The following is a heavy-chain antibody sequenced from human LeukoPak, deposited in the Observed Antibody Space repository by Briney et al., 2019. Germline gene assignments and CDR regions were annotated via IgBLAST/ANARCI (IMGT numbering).Heavy chain of an antibody. CDR2: INHSGST. CDR1: GGSFSGYY. J-gene: IGHJ4*02. V-gene: IGHV4-34*01. Sequence: SETLSLTCAVYGGSFSGYYWSWVRQPPGKGLEWIGEINHSGSTNYNPSLKSRVTISVDTSKNQFSLKLSSVTAADTAVYYCASGRMDYYGSGSSKRQFDYWGQGTLVTVSS. CDR3: ASGRMDYYGSGSSKRQFDY. D-gene: IGHD3-10*01.